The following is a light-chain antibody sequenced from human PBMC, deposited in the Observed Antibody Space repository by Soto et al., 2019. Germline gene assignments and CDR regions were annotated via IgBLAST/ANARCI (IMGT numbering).Light chain of an antibody. CDR2: GAS. CDR1: QSINRH. J-gene: IGKJ1*01. CDR3: QQYGGSPRT. V-gene: IGKV3-20*01. Sequence: EVVMTESTTTLARSPGEEGTLSCRASQSINRHLAWYRQKPGQAPRLLISGASSRATGIPDRFSGSGSGTEFTLSIRRLEPEHFAVYYCQQYGGSPRTFGQGTKVDI.